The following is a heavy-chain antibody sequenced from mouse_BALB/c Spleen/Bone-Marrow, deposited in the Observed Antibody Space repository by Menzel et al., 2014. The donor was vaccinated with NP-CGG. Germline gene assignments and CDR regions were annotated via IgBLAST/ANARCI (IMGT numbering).Heavy chain of an antibody. V-gene: IGHV4-1*02. CDR3: ARQGYYGKGDY. CDR1: GFDFSRYW. Sequence: EVKLLESGGGLVQPGGSLKLSCAASGFDFSRYWMSWVRQAPGKGLEWIGEINPDSSTIYYTPSPKDKFIISRDNAKNTLYLQMSKVRSEDTALYYCARQGYYGKGDYWGQGTTLTVSS. CDR2: INPDSSTI. J-gene: IGHJ2*01. D-gene: IGHD2-1*01.